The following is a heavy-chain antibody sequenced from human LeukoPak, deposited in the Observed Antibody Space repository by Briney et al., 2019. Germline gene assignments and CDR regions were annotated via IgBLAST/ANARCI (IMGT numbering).Heavy chain of an antibody. CDR1: GYTFTSYY. CDR2: INPSGGST. Sequence: SSVKVSCKASGYTFTSYYMHWVRQAPGQGLEWMGIINPSGGSTSYAQKFQGRVTMTRDTSTSTVYMELSSLRSEDTAVYYCARADNFYDRSGYIDYWGQGTLVTVSS. CDR3: ARADNFYDRSGYIDY. D-gene: IGHD3-22*01. J-gene: IGHJ4*02. V-gene: IGHV1-46*01.